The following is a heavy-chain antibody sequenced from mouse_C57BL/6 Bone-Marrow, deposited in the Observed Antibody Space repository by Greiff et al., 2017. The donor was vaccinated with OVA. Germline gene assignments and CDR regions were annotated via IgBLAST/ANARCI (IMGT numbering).Heavy chain of an antibody. Sequence: QVQLQQPGAELVMPGASVKLSCKASVYTFTSYWMHWVKQRPGQGLEWIGEIAPSDSYTNYNQKFKGKSTLTVDKSSSTAYMQLSSLTSEDSAVYYCARRYYGSSLYFDYWGQGTTLTVSS. CDR3: ARRYYGSSLYFDY. CDR2: IAPSDSYT. V-gene: IGHV1-69*01. J-gene: IGHJ2*01. D-gene: IGHD1-1*01. CDR1: VYTFTSYW.